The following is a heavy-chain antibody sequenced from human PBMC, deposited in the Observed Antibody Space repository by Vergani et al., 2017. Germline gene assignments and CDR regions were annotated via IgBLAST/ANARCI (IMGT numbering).Heavy chain of an antibody. V-gene: IGHV3-23*01. CDR3: AKDRAIFGVDTGGDY. CDR1: GFTFSSYA. Sequence: EVQLLESGGGLVQPGGSLRLSCAASGFTFSSYAMSWVRQAPGKGLEGVSAISGSGGSTYYADSVKGRFTSSRDNSKNTLYLQMNSLRAEDTAVYYCAKDRAIFGVDTGGDYWGQGTLVTVSS. CDR2: ISGSGGST. J-gene: IGHJ4*02. D-gene: IGHD3-3*01.